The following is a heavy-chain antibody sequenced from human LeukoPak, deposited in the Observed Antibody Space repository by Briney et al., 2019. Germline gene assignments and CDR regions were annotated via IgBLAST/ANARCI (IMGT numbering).Heavy chain of an antibody. J-gene: IGHJ4*02. CDR1: GFTFDDYA. V-gene: IGHV3-9*01. CDR3: AKDGGYSNSWSIDY. CDR2: ISWNSGSI. D-gene: IGHD6-6*01. Sequence: PGGSLRLSCAASGFTFDDYAMHWVRQAPGKGLEWVSGISWNSGSIGYADSVKGRFTISRDNAKNSLYLQMNSLRAEDTALYYCAKDGGYSNSWSIDYWGQGTLVTVSS.